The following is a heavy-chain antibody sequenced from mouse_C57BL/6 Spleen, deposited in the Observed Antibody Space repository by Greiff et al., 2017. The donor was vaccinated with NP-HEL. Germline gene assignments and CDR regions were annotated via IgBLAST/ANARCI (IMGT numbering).Heavy chain of an antibody. V-gene: IGHV1-82*01. Sequence: QVQLQQSGPELVKPGASVKISCKASGYAFSSSWMNWVKQRPGKGLEWIGRIYPGDGDTNYNGKFKGKATLTADKSSSTAYMQLSSLTSEDSAVYFCARGSYDGYYGFAYWGQGTLVTVSA. CDR3: ARGSYDGYYGFAY. D-gene: IGHD2-3*01. CDR2: IYPGDGDT. CDR1: GYAFSSSW. J-gene: IGHJ3*01.